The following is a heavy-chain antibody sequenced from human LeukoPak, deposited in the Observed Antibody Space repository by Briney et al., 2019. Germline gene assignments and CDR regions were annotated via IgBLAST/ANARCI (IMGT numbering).Heavy chain of an antibody. CDR3: AREAPYYDILTGYYLSPNYFDY. Sequence: GGSLRLSCAASGFTFSDYYMSWIRQAPGKGLEWVSYISSSGSTIYYADSVKGRFTISRDNAKNSLYLQMNSLRAEDTAVYYCAREAPYYDILTGYYLSPNYFDYWGQGTLVTVSS. J-gene: IGHJ4*02. V-gene: IGHV3-11*04. CDR2: ISSSGSTI. D-gene: IGHD3-9*01. CDR1: GFTFSDYY.